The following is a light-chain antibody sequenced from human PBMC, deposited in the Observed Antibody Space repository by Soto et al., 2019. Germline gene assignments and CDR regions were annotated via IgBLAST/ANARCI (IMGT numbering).Light chain of an antibody. J-gene: IGKJ4*01. CDR1: QSVTQNF. V-gene: IGKV3-20*01. Sequence: EIVLTQSPGTLSLSPGERATLSCRASQSVTQNFLAWYQQRPGQSPRLLIYGASNRAAGIPDRFSGSGSGTDFSLTISRLEPEDFAVYYCQQFVSSPLTFGGGTKMEIK. CDR2: GAS. CDR3: QQFVSSPLT.